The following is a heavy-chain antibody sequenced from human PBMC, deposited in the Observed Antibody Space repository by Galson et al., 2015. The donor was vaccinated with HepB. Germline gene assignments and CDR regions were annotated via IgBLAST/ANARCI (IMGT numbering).Heavy chain of an antibody. CDR3: AREEAAARRAFDI. V-gene: IGHV1-46*01. D-gene: IGHD6-13*01. Sequence: SVKVSCKASGYTFTSYYMHWVRQAPGQGLEWMGIINPSGGSTSYAQKFQGRVTMTRDTSMSTVYMELSSLRSEDTAVYYCAREEAAARRAFDIWGQGQWSPSLQ. CDR1: GYTFTSYY. J-gene: IGHJ3*02. CDR2: INPSGGST.